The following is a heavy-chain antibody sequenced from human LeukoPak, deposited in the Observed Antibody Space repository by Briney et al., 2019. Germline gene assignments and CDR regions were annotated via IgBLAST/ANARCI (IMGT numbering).Heavy chain of an antibody. D-gene: IGHD4-17*01. CDR2: IYSGGST. Sequence: GGSLRLSCAASGLIDSSNYMSWVGQAPGKGLEWVSVIYSGGSTYYADSVKGRFTISRDNSKNTLYLQMNSLRAEDTAVYYCARANTLTQAPPAYWGQGTLVTVSS. CDR1: GLIDSSNY. J-gene: IGHJ4*02. V-gene: IGHV3-53*01. CDR3: ARANTLTQAPPAY.